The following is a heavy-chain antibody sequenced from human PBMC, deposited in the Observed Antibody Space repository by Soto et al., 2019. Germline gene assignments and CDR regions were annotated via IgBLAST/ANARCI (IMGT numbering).Heavy chain of an antibody. Sequence: EVQLVESGGGLVQPGGSLRLSCAASGFNFSSYWMHWVRQAPGKGLEWVSRINSDSSSTNYADSVKGRFTITRDNAKNTLYLQMNSLRAEDTAVYYCARDEPNYDFWRRGLDVWGQGTTVSVSS. V-gene: IGHV3-74*01. CDR3: ARDEPNYDFWRRGLDV. CDR2: INSDSSST. D-gene: IGHD3-3*01. CDR1: GFNFSSYW. J-gene: IGHJ6*02.